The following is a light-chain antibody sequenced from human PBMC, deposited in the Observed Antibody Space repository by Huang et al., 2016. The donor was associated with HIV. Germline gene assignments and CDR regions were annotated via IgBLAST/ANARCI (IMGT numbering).Light chain of an antibody. V-gene: IGKV1-5*03. J-gene: IGKJ1*01. CDR3: QQYDSYWT. Sequence: DVQMTQSPSTLSAYVGDRITITCRASQSINNYLAWYQQKAGKAPDLLIYKASTLDSGVASRFSGSGSGTTFTLTISNLQPDDFATYYCQQYDSYWTFGQGTKVE. CDR2: KAS. CDR1: QSINNY.